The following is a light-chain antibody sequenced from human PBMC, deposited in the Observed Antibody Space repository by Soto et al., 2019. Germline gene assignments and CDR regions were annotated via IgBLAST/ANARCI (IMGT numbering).Light chain of an antibody. V-gene: IGLV3-1*01. CDR1: KLGNKY. CDR2: EDR. CDR3: QAWDSSSYVV. Sequence: SYELTQSPSVSVSPGQTASISCSGDKLGNKYASWYQQKPGQSPVLVIYEDRKRSSGIPERFSGSNSGNTATLTITATQGMDEADYYCQAWDSSSYVVFGGGTKLTVL. J-gene: IGLJ2*01.